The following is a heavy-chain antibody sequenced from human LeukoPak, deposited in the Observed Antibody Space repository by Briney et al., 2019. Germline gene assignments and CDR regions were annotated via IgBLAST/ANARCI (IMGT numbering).Heavy chain of an antibody. V-gene: IGHV3-23*01. CDR3: AKYCSGGNCYSGLY. CDR1: GFTFRTYA. Sequence: PGGSLRLSCAASGFTFRTYAITWVRQAPGKGLEWVSGITGSGDSTYYADSVKGRFTISRDNSKNTLYLQINSLRAEDTAVYYCAKYCSGGNCYSGLYWGQGTLVTVSS. CDR2: ITGSGDST. D-gene: IGHD2-15*01. J-gene: IGHJ4*02.